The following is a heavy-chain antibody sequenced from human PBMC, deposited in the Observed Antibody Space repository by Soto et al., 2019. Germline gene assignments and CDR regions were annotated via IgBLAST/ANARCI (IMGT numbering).Heavy chain of an antibody. V-gene: IGHV4-59*08. CDR2: IYYSGST. J-gene: IGHJ4*02. Sequence: SETLSLTCTVSGGSISSYYWSWIRQPPGKGLEWIGYIYYSGSTNYNPSLKSRVTISVDTSKNQFSLNLSSVTAADTAVYYCVRRHGLTVDAYYWGQGTLVTVSS. CDR3: VRRHGLTVDAYY. CDR1: GGSISSYY. D-gene: IGHD2-21*02.